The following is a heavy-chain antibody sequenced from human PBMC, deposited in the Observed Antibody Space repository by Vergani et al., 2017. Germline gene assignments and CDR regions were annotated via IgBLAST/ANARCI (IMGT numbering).Heavy chain of an antibody. CDR1: GGSISSSSYY. Sequence: QLQLQESGPGLVKPSETLSLTCTVSGGSISSSSYYWGWIRQPPGKGLEWIGSIYYSGRPYYNPSLKSLVTISVDTSKNQFSLKLSSVTAADTAVYYGARAPIIAAAGSGDAFDIWGQGTMVTVSS. CDR2: IYYSGRP. D-gene: IGHD6-13*01. CDR3: ARAPIIAAAGSGDAFDI. J-gene: IGHJ3*02. V-gene: IGHV4-39*07.